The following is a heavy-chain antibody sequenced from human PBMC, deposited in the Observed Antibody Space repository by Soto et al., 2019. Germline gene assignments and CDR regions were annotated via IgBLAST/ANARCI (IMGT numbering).Heavy chain of an antibody. V-gene: IGHV1-18*01. CDR3: AGDVTLTTAAAWV. CDR1: GYTFTNYG. CDR2: LSPYNGNT. D-gene: IGHD6-13*01. J-gene: IGHJ4*02. Sequence: QVQLVQSEAEVKKPGASVKVSCKASGYTFTNYGINWLRQTPGQGLEWMGWLSPYNGNTNYAQKFQGRVTMTTDTSTNTAYMELRCLRSDDTAVCYWAGDVTLTTAAAWVWGQGALVTVSS.